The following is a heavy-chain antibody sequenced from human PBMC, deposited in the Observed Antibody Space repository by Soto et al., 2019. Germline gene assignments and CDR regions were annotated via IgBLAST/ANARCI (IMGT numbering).Heavy chain of an antibody. Sequence: QVQLVESGGGVVQPGRSLRLSCAASGFTFSSYGMHWVRQAPGKGLEWVAVIWYDGSNKYYADSVKGRFTISRDNSKNKLYLQMNRLRAEDTAVYYCARGVYGWTNGVCAQGWYFDLWGRGTLVTVSS. CDR2: IWYDGSNK. V-gene: IGHV3-33*01. J-gene: IGHJ2*01. D-gene: IGHD2-8*01. CDR1: GFTFSSYG. CDR3: ARGVYGWTNGVCAQGWYFDL.